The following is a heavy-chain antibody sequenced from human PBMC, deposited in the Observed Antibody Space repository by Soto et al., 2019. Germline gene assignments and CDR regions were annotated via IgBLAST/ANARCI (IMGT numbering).Heavy chain of an antibody. J-gene: IGHJ4*02. V-gene: IGHV1-18*04. CDR3: ARDKMIDDFGLGSFDY. Sequence: ASVKVSCKASGYTFTSLGVSWLRQAPGQGPEWMGWISGYNGKTKYTQKVQGRVTLTTDTSTATAYMELRSLRSDDAAVYFCARDKMIDDFGLGSFDYWGQGTVVTVSS. CDR1: GYTFTSLG. D-gene: IGHD3-10*01. CDR2: ISGYNGKT.